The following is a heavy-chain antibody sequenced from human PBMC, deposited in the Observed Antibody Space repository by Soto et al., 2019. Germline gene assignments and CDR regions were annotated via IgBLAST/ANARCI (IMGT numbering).Heavy chain of an antibody. Sequence: GASVKVSCKASGYTFTSYGISWVRQAPGQGLEWMGWISAYNGNTNYAQKLQGRVTMTTGTSTSTAYMELRSLRSDDTAVYYCARDTETASMNFYYYCMDVWGKGTTVTVSS. CDR1: GYTFTSYG. J-gene: IGHJ6*03. CDR3: ARDTETASMNFYYYCMDV. V-gene: IGHV1-18*01. CDR2: ISAYNGNT.